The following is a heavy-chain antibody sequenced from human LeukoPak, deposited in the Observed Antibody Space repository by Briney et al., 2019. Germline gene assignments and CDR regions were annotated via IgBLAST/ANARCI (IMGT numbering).Heavy chain of an antibody. Sequence: GGSLRLSCAVSGSTFSNHPMTWVRQAPGKGLEWVAGVSGNGPSKYYADSMKGRFTVSRDNAKNTVYLQMNSLRADDTAVYYCAKGNGDFLDYWGQGTLVTVSS. CDR1: GSTFSNHP. CDR2: VSGNGPSK. J-gene: IGHJ4*02. CDR3: AKGNGDFLDY. D-gene: IGHD1-1*01. V-gene: IGHV3-23*01.